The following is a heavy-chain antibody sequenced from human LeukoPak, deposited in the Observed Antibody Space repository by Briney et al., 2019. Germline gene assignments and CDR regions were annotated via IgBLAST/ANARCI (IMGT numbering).Heavy chain of an antibody. D-gene: IGHD1-7*01. V-gene: IGHV4-4*07. CDR3: ARDSGTTFPFDY. CDR2: IYTSGST. J-gene: IGHJ4*02. CDR1: GGSFSGYY. Sequence: SETLSLTCAVYGGSFSGYYWSWIRQPAGKGLEWIGRIYTSGSTNYNPSLKSRVTMSVDTSKNQFSLKLSSVTAADTAVYYCARDSGTTFPFDYWGQGTLVTVSS.